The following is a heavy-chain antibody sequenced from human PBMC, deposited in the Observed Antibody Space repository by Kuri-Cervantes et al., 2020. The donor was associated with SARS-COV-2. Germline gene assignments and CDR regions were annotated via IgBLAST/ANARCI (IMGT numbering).Heavy chain of an antibody. D-gene: IGHD6-6*01. J-gene: IGHJ6*03. CDR3: AREYSSSFPYYYMDV. V-gene: IGHV3-21*01. CDR1: GFTFSGYT. CDR2: ISGSGGSI. Sequence: GESLKISCVATGFTFSGYTMNWVRQAPGRALQWVSAISGSGGSIYYADSVKGRFTISRDNAKNSLYLQMNSLRAEDTAVYYCAREYSSSFPYYYMDVWGKGTTVTVSS.